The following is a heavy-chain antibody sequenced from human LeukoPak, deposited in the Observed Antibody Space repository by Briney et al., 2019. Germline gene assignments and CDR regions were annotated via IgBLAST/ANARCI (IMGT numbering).Heavy chain of an antibody. CDR3: ARDIVVVPAARVAWFDP. Sequence: ASVKVSCKASGGTFSSYAISWVRQAPGQGLEWMGGIIPIFGTANYAQKFQGRVTITADESTSTAYMELSSLRSEDTAVYYCARDIVVVPAARVAWFDPWGQGTLVTVSS. CDR1: GGTFSSYA. D-gene: IGHD2-2*01. V-gene: IGHV1-69*13. J-gene: IGHJ5*02. CDR2: IIPIFGTA.